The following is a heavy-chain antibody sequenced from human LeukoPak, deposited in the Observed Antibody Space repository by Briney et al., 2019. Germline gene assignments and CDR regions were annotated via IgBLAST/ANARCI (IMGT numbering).Heavy chain of an antibody. D-gene: IGHD2-2*01. CDR3: ASKGAGYCFSTSCQGAFDI. J-gene: IGHJ3*02. Sequence: ASVKVSCKASGYTFTDYYMHWVRQAPGQGLEWMGWINPNSGGTNYAQKFQGRVTMTRDTSISTAYMELSSLRSDDTAVYYCASKGAGYCFSTSCQGAFDIWGQRTRVTVSS. CDR2: INPNSGGT. CDR1: GYTFTDYY. V-gene: IGHV1-2*02.